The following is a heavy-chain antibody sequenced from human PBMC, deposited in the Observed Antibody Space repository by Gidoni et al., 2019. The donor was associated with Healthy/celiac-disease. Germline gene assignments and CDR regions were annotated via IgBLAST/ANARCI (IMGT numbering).Heavy chain of an antibody. Sequence: SFTSYWIGWVRQMPGKGLEWMGIIYPGDSDTRYSPSFQGQVTISADKSISTAYLQWSSLKASDTAMYYCASGLEQNVYYFDYWGQGTLVTVSS. CDR3: ASGLEQNVYYFDY. J-gene: IGHJ4*02. CDR1: SFTSYW. D-gene: IGHD1-1*01. V-gene: IGHV5-51*01. CDR2: IYPGDSDT.